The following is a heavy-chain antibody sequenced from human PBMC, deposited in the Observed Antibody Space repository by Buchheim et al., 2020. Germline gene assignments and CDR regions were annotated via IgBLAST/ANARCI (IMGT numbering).Heavy chain of an antibody. CDR1: GYTFTSYY. J-gene: IGHJ6*02. V-gene: IGHV1-46*01. Sequence: QVQLVQSGAEVKKPGASVKVSCKASGYTFTSYYMHWVRQAPGQGLEWMGIINPSGGSTSYAQKFQGRVTMTRDTTTSTVYMELSSLRYEDTAVYYCAREYSSSPDYYYYGMDVWGQGTT. CDR3: AREYSSSPDYYYYGMDV. CDR2: INPSGGST. D-gene: IGHD6-6*01.